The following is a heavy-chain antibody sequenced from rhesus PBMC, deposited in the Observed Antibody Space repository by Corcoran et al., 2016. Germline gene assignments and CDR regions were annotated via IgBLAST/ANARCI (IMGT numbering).Heavy chain of an antibody. J-gene: IGHJ4*01. Sequence: QVQLVQSGADIKQSGASVRLYCKTSGSNFAAYYKHWVRQALGQALEWIGLISARDDNKVYAQKFQGEVTISTDTSTATAFMELNSLRFEDTAFYSCTRENRDTTYDDFDSWGQGVLVTVYS. CDR3: TRENRDTTYDDFDS. CDR1: GSNFAAYY. V-gene: IGHV1-180*01. D-gene: IGHD2-2*01. CDR2: ISARDDNK.